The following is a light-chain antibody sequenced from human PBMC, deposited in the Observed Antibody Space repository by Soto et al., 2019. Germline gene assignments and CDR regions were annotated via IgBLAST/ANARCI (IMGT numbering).Light chain of an antibody. J-gene: IGKJ1*01. CDR3: QQYNSYRWT. CDR1: QTISSW. Sequence: DIQMTQSPSTLSGSVGDRVTITCRASQTISSWLAWYQQKPEKAPKLRNYKASSLESGGPSRFSGSGSGTEFTLTISSLQPDDFATYYCQQYNSYRWTFVLGTKVDIK. CDR2: KAS. V-gene: IGKV1-5*03.